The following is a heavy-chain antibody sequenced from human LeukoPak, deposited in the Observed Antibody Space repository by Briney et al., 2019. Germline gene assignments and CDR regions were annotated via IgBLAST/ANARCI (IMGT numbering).Heavy chain of an antibody. CDR3: ARETSQKGAHYMDV. CDR2: ISYDGSSQ. CDR1: GFTLSGID. Sequence: GGSLRLSCVASGFTLSGIDMHWVRQAPGKGLEWVAIISYDGSSQYYADSVKGRFTISRDNAKNSLYLQMNSLRAEDTAVYYCARETSQKGAHYMDVWGKGTTVTISS. D-gene: IGHD3-16*01. V-gene: IGHV3-30*03. J-gene: IGHJ6*03.